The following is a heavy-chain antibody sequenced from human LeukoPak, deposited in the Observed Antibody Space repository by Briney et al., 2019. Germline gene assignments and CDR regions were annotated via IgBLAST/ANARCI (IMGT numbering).Heavy chain of an antibody. V-gene: IGHV4-34*01. CDR1: GGSFSGYY. CDR3: ARGYVPYRRGYDY. D-gene: IGHD6-25*01. Sequence: SETLSLTCAVYGGSFSGYYWSWIRQPPGKGLQWIGEINHSGSTNYNPSLNSRVTISVDTSKNQFSLKLSAVTAADTAVYYCARGYVPYRRGYDYWGQGTLVTVSS. J-gene: IGHJ4*02. CDR2: INHSGST.